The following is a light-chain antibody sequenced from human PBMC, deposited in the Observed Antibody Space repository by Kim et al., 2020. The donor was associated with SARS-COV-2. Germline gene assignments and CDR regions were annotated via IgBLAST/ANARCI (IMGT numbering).Light chain of an antibody. V-gene: IGKV6-21*02. Sequence: GPPEEKVTRTCRSSQSVGRNLHWYQQRPGQSPKVLIKYASQSISGVPSRFSGSGSGTVFTLIINGLEAEDAATYFCHQSNGLPWAFGQGTKVDIK. CDR2: YAS. CDR3: HQSNGLPWA. J-gene: IGKJ1*01. CDR1: QSVGRN.